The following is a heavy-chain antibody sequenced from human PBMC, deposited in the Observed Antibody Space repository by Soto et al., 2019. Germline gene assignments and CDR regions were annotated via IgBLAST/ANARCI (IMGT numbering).Heavy chain of an antibody. D-gene: IGHD1-1*01. V-gene: IGHV3-74*01. CDR1: GFAFSSYW. J-gene: IGHJ4*02. CDR2: ICNDGSRT. CDR3: ARDLSGDTTPYFDL. Sequence: EEQLVESGGGLVQPGGSLRLSCAASGFAFSSYWMHWVRQTPGKGPVWVSRICNDGSRTAYADSVKGRFTISRDNAKNTMYLQMSSLTVEDTAVYYCARDLSGDTTPYFDLWGQGTLVTVSS.